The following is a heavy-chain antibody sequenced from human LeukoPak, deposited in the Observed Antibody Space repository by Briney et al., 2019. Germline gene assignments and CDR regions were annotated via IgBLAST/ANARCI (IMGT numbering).Heavy chain of an antibody. D-gene: IGHD6-6*01. V-gene: IGHV3-23*01. Sequence: GGSLRLSCAASGFTFNTYAMSWVRQAPGKGLEWVSAISGSGGSTYYADSVKGRFTISRDNAKNSLYLQMNSLRAEDTAVYYCARASSSDYWGQGTLVTVS. CDR1: GFTFNTYA. J-gene: IGHJ4*02. CDR3: ARASSSDY. CDR2: ISGSGGST.